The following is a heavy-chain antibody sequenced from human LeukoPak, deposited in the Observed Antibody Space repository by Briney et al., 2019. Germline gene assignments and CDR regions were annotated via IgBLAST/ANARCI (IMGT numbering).Heavy chain of an antibody. J-gene: IGHJ4*02. CDR2: IQFSGGTT. CDR1: EYGFTNYY. Sequence: ASVNVSCKASEYGFTNYYIHWVRQAPGQGLEWMGAIQFSGGTTTYAQKFQGRVTMTRDTSTNTVYMELNSLRFDDTAVYYCAREGTTTVTKNFDYWGQGTLVTVSS. D-gene: IGHD4-17*01. CDR3: AREGTTTVTKNFDY. V-gene: IGHV1-46*01.